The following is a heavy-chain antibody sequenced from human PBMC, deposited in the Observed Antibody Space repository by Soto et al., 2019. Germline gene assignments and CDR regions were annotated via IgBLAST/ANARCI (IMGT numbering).Heavy chain of an antibody. CDR2: ISNGGGST. J-gene: IGHJ4*02. CDR3: AKDGGAHSSSWYDY. CDR1: GFTFSSYA. Sequence: GGSLRLSCAVSGFTFSSYAMNWVRQVPGKGLECVSSISNGGGSTYYADSVKGRFTISRDNSKNTLYLQMNSLRADDTAVYYCAKDGGAHSSSWYDYWGQGTLVTVSS. D-gene: IGHD6-13*01. V-gene: IGHV3-23*01.